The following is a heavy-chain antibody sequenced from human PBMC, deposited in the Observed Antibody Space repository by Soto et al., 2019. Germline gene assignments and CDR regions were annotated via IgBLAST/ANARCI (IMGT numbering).Heavy chain of an antibody. V-gene: IGHV3-74*01. J-gene: IGHJ4*02. CDR1: VLTFSTYW. CDR2: IRGDGRMT. D-gene: IGHD5-12*01. CDR3: ARAHGRDGYNSAEPY. Sequence: PGGSLRLSCTASVLTFSTYWIHWVRQAPGKGLVWVSRIRGDGRMTDYADSVRGRFTISRDNAKNSLYLQMNSLRAEDTAVYYCARAHGRDGYNSAEPYWGQGTLVTVSS.